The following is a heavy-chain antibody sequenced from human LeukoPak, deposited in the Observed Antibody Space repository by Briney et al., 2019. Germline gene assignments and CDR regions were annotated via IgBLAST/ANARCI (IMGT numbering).Heavy chain of an antibody. CDR3: ARDRGCGDCYPPANDAFDI. CDR1: GFTVSSYY. J-gene: IGHJ3*02. CDR2: IYSGGST. Sequence: GGSLRLSCAASGFTVSSYYMSWVRQAPGKGLEWVSVIYSGGSTYYADSVKGRFTISRDNSKSTLYLQMNSLRAEDTAVYYCARDRGCGDCYPPANDAFDIWGQGTMVTVSS. D-gene: IGHD2-21*02. V-gene: IGHV3-66*01.